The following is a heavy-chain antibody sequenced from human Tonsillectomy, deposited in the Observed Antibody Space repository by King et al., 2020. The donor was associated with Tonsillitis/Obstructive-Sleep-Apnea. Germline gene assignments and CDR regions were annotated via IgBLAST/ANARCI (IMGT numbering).Heavy chain of an antibody. J-gene: IGHJ5*02. Sequence: QLVQSGGGLVQPGGSLRLSCAASGFTLSSYAMSWVRQAPGRGLEWVSGISGGGGRTFYADSVKGRFTISRDNSKNTLYLQMNSLRAEDTAVYYCAQVPAARTWGQGTLVTVSS. CDR2: ISGGGGRT. V-gene: IGHV3-23*04. D-gene: IGHD2-2*01. CDR1: GFTLSSYA. CDR3: AQVPAART.